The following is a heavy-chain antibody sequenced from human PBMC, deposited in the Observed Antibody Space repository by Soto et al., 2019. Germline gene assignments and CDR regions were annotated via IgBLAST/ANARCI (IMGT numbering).Heavy chain of an antibody. CDR2: INHSGST. V-gene: IGHV4-4*02. CDR3: ASLWSKGYSYGHYYYYYGMDV. D-gene: IGHD5-18*01. J-gene: IGHJ6*02. Sequence: SETLSLTCAVSGGSISSSNWWSWVRQPPGKGLEWIGEINHSGSTNYNPSLKSRVTISVDTSKNQFSLKLSSVTAADTAVYYCASLWSKGYSYGHYYYYYGMDVWGQGTTVTVSS. CDR1: GGSISSSNW.